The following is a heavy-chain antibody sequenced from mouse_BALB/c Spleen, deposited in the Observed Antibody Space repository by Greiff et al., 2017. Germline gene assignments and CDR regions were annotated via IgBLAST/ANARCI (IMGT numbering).Heavy chain of an antibody. D-gene: IGHD1-1*01. J-gene: IGHJ4*01. CDR2: IWGGGST. CDR3: AKDDSSYEGAMDY. Sequence: QVQLQQSGPGLVAPSQSLSITCTVSGFSLTDYGVSWIRQPPGKGLEWLGVIWGGGSTYYNSALKSRLSIGKDNSKSQVFLKMSSLQTDDTAMYYCAKDDSSYEGAMDYWGQGTSVTVSS. V-gene: IGHV2-6-5*01. CDR1: GFSLTDYG.